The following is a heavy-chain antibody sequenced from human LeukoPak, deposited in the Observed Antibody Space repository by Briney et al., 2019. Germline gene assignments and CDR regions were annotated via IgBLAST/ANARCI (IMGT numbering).Heavy chain of an antibody. CDR2: ISSSSSYI. CDR3: ARDPYYYGSGSYPDYYYGMDV. CDR1: GFTSSSYS. V-gene: IGHV3-21*01. Sequence: GGSLRLSCAASGFTSSSYSMNWVRQAPGKGLEWVSSISSSSSYIYYADSVKGRFTISRDNAKNSLYLQMNSLRAEDTAVYYCARDPYYYGSGSYPDYYYGMDVWGKGTTVTVSS. D-gene: IGHD3-10*01. J-gene: IGHJ6*04.